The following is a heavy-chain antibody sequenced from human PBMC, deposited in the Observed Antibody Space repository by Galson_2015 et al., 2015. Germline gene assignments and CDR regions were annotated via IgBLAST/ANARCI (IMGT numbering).Heavy chain of an antibody. J-gene: IGHJ5*02. Sequence: YNPSLKSRVTISVDTSKNQFSLKLSSVTAADTAVYYCARGPRVFSSETGDEPNWFDPWGQGTLVTVSS. D-gene: IGHD2-21*01. CDR3: ARGPRVFSSETGDEPNWFDP. V-gene: IGHV4-34*01.